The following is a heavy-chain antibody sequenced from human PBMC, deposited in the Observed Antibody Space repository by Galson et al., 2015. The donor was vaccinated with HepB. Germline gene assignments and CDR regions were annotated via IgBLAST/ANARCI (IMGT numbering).Heavy chain of an antibody. J-gene: IGHJ4*02. CDR2: IYPGDSDT. CDR1: GYSFTTYW. Sequence: QSGAEVKKPGESLKISCKASGYSFTTYWIAWVRQMPGKGLEWMGIIYPGDSDTRYSPPFQGQVTISADKSISTAYLQWSSLKASDTAIYYSAKSLVRSNGWFHFDYWGQAALVTVS. V-gene: IGHV5-51*03. D-gene: IGHD6-19*01. CDR3: AKSLVRSNGWFHFDY.